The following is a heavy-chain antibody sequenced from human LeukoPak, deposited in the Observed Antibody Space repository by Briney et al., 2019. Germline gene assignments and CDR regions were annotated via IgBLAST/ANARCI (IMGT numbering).Heavy chain of an antibody. CDR2: ISGGGGNT. D-gene: IGHD3-22*01. V-gene: IGHV3-23*01. CDR3: ARDLAGGVVITSPIFDY. J-gene: IGHJ4*02. CDR1: GFTFSSYG. Sequence: QPGGTLRLSCAASGFTFSSYGMSWVRQAPGKGLEWVSAISGGGGNTYYADSVKGRFTISRDNAKNSLYLQMNSLRAEDTAVYYCARDLAGGVVITSPIFDYWGQGTLVTVSS.